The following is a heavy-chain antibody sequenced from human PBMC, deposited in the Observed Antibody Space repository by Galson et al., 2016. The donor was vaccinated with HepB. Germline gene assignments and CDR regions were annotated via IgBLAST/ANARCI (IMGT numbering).Heavy chain of an antibody. Sequence: SLRLSCAASGFTFSSFGMHWVRQAPGKGLEWVAFISYDRTIKEYADSVKGRFTISRDNSKTTLYLQVNSLTADDTALYYCAKDRIAHDFWSGGVDSWGQGVLLTVSS. J-gene: IGHJ4*02. V-gene: IGHV3-30*18. CDR3: AKDRIAHDFWSGGVDS. CDR1: GFTFSSFG. CDR2: ISYDRTIK. D-gene: IGHD3-3*01.